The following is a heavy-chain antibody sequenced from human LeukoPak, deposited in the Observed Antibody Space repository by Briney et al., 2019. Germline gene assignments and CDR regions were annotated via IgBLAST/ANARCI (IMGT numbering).Heavy chain of an antibody. V-gene: IGHV3-23*01. J-gene: IGHJ4*02. D-gene: IGHD6-13*01. CDR2: ISGSSGGT. CDR1: GFTFSSYV. CDR3: ARRGAAGTYYFDY. Sequence: GGSLRLSCAASGFTFSSYVMSWVRQAPGKGLEWVSAISGSSGGTFYADFVKGRFTISRDNSKNTLYLQTNSLRAEDTAVYYCARRGAAGTYYFDYWGQGTLVTVSS.